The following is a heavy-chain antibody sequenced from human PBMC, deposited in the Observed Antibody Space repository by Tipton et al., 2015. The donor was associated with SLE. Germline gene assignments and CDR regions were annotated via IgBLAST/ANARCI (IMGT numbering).Heavy chain of an antibody. V-gene: IGHV4-38-2*01. CDR1: GYSISSGYY. CDR2: ISHSEST. J-gene: IGHJ1*01. D-gene: IGHD3-10*01. CDR3: ARHPHHITASGTYPKAGSQH. Sequence: LRLSCAVSGYSISSGYYWGWIRQPPGKGLEWIGSISHSESTYYNPSLKSRVTMSIDTSKNQFSLNLNSVTAADTAVYYCARHPHHITASGTYPKAGSQHWGQGTLVIVSS.